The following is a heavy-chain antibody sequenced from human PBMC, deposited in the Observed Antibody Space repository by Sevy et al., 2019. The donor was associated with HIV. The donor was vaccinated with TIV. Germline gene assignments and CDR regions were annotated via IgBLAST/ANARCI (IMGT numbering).Heavy chain of an antibody. D-gene: IGHD3-10*01. CDR1: GGTFSSYA. V-gene: IGHV1-69*13. CDR3: RFRGGVTFTADESTGKASMGLSSLGSGETAVYYCAGDHFRSSTSCLLCYYGMDV. CDR2: IIPIFGTA. Sequence: ASVKVSCKASGGTFSSYAISWVRQAPGQGLEWMGGIIPIFGTANYAQKFQGRVTITADESTSTAYMELSSLRSGDTANKQRRFRGGVTFTADESTGKASMGLSSLGSGETAVYYCAGDHFRSSTSCLLCYYGMDVWGQGTTVTVSS. J-gene: IGHJ6*02.